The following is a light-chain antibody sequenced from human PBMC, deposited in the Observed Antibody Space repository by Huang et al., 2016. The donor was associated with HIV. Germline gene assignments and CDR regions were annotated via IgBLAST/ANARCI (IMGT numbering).Light chain of an antibody. Sequence: IVMTQTPLSLSVTPGQPATISCKSHQSLLLGDGKTYLYWYLQRAGQSPQPLIYEVSSRFSGVPDRFSASGSGTDFTLNISRVEAGDVGIYYCMQSIHLRTFGQGTKLEIK. CDR1: QSLLLGDGKTY. CDR3: MQSIHLRT. CDR2: EVS. V-gene: IGKV2-29*02. J-gene: IGKJ2*02.